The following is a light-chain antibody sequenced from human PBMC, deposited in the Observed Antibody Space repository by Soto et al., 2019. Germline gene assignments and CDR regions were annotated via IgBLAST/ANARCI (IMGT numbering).Light chain of an antibody. J-gene: IGKJ1*01. V-gene: IGKV3-20*01. CDR3: QQYET. CDR1: QSVSSSY. CDR2: GAS. Sequence: IVLTEAPSTLSLSPGERATLSCRASQSVSSSYLAWYQQKPGQAPRLLIYGASSRATGIPDRFSGSGSGTDFTLTISRLEPEDFAVYYCQQYETFGQGTKVDIK.